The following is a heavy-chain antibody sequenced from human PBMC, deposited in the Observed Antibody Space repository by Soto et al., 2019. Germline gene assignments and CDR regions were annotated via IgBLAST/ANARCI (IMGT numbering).Heavy chain of an antibody. V-gene: IGHV4-39*01. CDR2: IYYSGST. CDR1: GGSISSSSYY. J-gene: IGHJ4*02. D-gene: IGHD6-19*01. Sequence: QLQLQESGPGLVKPSETLSLTCTVSGGSISSSSYYWGWIRQPPGKGLEWIGSIYYSGSTYYNPSLKSRVTISVDTSKNQFSLKLSSVTAADTAVYYCARRMDSSGWTEPFDYWGQGTLVTVSS. CDR3: ARRMDSSGWTEPFDY.